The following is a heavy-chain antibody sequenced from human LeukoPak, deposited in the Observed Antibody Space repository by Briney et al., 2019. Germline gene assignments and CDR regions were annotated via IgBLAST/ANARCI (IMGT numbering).Heavy chain of an antibody. Sequence: GGSLRLSCAASGFTFSSYAMSRVRQAPGKGLEWVSAISGSGGSTYYADSVKGRFTISRDNSKNTLYLQMNSLRAEDTAVYYCANEYSSSWYPSFDYWGQGTLVTVSS. CDR2: ISGSGGST. CDR3: ANEYSSSWYPSFDY. D-gene: IGHD6-13*01. V-gene: IGHV3-23*01. CDR1: GFTFSSYA. J-gene: IGHJ4*02.